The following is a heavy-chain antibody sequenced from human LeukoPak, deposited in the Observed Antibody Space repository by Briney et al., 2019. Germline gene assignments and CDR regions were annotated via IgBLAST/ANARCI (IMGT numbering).Heavy chain of an antibody. CDR1: GYTFTGYY. Sequence: ASVKVSCKASGYTFTGYYMHWVRQAPGQGLEWMGIINPSGGSTSYAQKFQDRVTMTRDTSTSTVYMELSSLRSEDTAVYYCARGEAARPGSGYYYYYYMDVWGKGTTVTVSS. J-gene: IGHJ6*03. CDR3: ARGEAARPGSGYYYYYYMDV. CDR2: INPSGGST. D-gene: IGHD6-6*01. V-gene: IGHV1-46*01.